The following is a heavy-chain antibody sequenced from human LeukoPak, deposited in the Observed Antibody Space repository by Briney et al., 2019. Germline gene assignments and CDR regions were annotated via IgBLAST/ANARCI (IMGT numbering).Heavy chain of an antibody. D-gene: IGHD5-18*01. V-gene: IGHV3-23*01. Sequence: PGRSLRLSCSASGFTFSYYAIHWVRQAPGKGLEWVSAISGSGSSTYYADSVKGRFTISRDNSKNTLYLQMNSLRAEDTAVYYCAKVGDTAMVTEGVDFDYWGQGTLVTVSS. CDR1: GFTFSYYA. J-gene: IGHJ4*02. CDR2: ISGSGSST. CDR3: AKVGDTAMVTEGVDFDY.